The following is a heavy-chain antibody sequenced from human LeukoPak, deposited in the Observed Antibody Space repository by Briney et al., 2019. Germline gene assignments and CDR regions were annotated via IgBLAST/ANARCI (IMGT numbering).Heavy chain of an antibody. D-gene: IGHD6-19*01. Sequence: SETLSLTCAVYGGSFSGYYWSWVRQPPGKGLEWIGEINHSGSTNYNPSPKSRVTISVDTSKNQFPLKLSSVTAADTAVYYCARRSLIYSSGNMPFDYWRQGTLVSVPS. CDR1: GGSFSGYY. CDR3: ARRSLIYSSGNMPFDY. CDR2: INHSGST. V-gene: IGHV4-34*01. J-gene: IGHJ4*02.